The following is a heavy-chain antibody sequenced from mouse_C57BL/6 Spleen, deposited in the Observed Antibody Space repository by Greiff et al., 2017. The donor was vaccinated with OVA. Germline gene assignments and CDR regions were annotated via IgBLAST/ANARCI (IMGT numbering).Heavy chain of an antibody. CDR2: ISDGGSYT. J-gene: IGHJ2*01. Sequence: EVQVVESGGGLVKPGGSLKLSCAASGFTFSSYAMSWVRQTPEKRLEWVATISDGGSYTYYPDNVKGRFTISRDNAKNNLYLQMSHLKSEDTAMYYCAREELGFDYWGQGTTLTVSS. CDR3: AREELGFDY. D-gene: IGHD4-1*01. V-gene: IGHV5-4*01. CDR1: GFTFSSYA.